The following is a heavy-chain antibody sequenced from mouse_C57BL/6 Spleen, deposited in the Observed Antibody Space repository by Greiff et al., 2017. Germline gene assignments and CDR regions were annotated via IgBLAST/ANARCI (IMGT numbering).Heavy chain of an antibody. V-gene: IGHV1-76*01. Sequence: VQLQQSGAELVRPGASVKLSCKASGYTFTDYYINWVKQRPGQGLEWIARIYPGSGNTYYNEKFKGKATLTAEKSSSTAYMQLSSLTSEDSAVYFCARNYAYFDYWGQGTTLTVSS. CDR2: IYPGSGNT. CDR1: GYTFTDYY. CDR3: ARNYAYFDY. J-gene: IGHJ2*01. D-gene: IGHD1-1*02.